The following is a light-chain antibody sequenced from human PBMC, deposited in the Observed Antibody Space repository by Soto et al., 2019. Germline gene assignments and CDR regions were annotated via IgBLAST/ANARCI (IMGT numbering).Light chain of an antibody. J-gene: IGLJ2*01. CDR2: DVS. CDR3: SSYGATSTL. Sequence: QSVLTQPASVSGSPGQSITIPCTGSSSDIGLYTFVSWCQQHPGKAPKLLIYDVSYRPSGISDRFSGSKSGNTASLTISGLQPEDEADYYCSSYGATSTLFGGGTKVT. CDR1: SSDIGLYTF. V-gene: IGLV2-14*03.